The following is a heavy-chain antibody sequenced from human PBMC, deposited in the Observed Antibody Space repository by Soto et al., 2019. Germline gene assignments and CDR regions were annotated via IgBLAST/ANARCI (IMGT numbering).Heavy chain of an antibody. J-gene: IGHJ5*02. CDR1: GGTYSSYA. Sequence: SVKVSCKDSGGTYSSYAISWVRQANRQGLEWMGGIIPIFGTANYAQKFQGRVTITADESTSTAYMELSSLRSEDTAVYYCARDRTAAGTRYWFDPWGQGTLVTVSS. CDR3: ARDRTAAGTRYWFDP. CDR2: IIPIFGTA. D-gene: IGHD6-13*01. V-gene: IGHV1-69*13.